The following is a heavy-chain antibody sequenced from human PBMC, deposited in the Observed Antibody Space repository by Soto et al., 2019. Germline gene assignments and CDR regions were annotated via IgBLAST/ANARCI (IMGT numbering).Heavy chain of an antibody. CDR1: GYTFTYYP. CDR3: AREPLCGGRCYDNYFDP. D-gene: IGHD2-15*01. CDR2: INIGNGNT. V-gene: IGHV1-3*04. J-gene: IGHJ5*02. Sequence: ASVKVSCKASGYTFTYYPIHWVRQAPGQRLEWMGWINIGNGNTASSQKFQDRVTITRETPASTAYMELTSLRSEDTAVYYCAREPLCGGRCYDNYFDPWGPGTLVTVSS.